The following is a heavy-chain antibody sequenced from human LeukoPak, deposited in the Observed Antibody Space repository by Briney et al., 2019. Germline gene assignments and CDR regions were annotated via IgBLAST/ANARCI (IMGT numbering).Heavy chain of an antibody. CDR1: GFTVSSNY. Sequence: GGSLRLSCAASGFTVSSNYMSWVRQAPGKGLEWVANIKQDGSEKYYVDSVKGRFTISRDNAKNSLYLQMSSLRAEDTAVYHCAREWYSSGWYHFDYWGQGTLVTVSS. V-gene: IGHV3-7*03. D-gene: IGHD6-19*01. CDR3: AREWYSSGWYHFDY. J-gene: IGHJ4*02. CDR2: IKQDGSEK.